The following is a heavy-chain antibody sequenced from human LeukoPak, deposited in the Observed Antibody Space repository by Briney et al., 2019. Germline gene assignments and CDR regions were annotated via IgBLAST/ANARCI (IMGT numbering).Heavy chain of an antibody. CDR1: GGSISGHY. CDR2: PHYTGST. J-gene: IGHJ5*02. CDR3: ARLHALGAEEFDP. V-gene: IGHV4-59*11. Sequence: PSETLSLTCTVSGGSISGHYWSWIPHPPGKRLEWIGYPHYTGSTNYNPSLNSRITMSVDTPNNQFSLRLTSVTAADTAVYYCARLHALGAEEFDPWGQGALVTVSS. D-gene: IGHD3-16*01.